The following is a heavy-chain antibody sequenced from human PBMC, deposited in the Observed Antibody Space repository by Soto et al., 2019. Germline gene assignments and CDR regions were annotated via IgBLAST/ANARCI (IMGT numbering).Heavy chain of an antibody. CDR1: GFTFSTYN. CDR3: ARDYNFWSGRGGMDV. D-gene: IGHD3-3*01. Sequence: GGSLRLSCAASGFTFSTYNMNWVRQAPGKGLEWVSSISSSSSYIYYADSVKGRFTISRDNAKNSLYLQMNSLRAEDTAVYYCARDYNFWSGRGGMDVWGQGTTVTVSS. V-gene: IGHV3-21*01. J-gene: IGHJ6*02. CDR2: ISSSSSYI.